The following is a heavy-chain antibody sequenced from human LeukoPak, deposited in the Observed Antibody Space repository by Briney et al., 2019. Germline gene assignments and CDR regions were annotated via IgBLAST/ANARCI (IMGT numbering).Heavy chain of an antibody. Sequence: ASVKVSCKASGYTFTNYGITWVRQAPGRGLEWMGWISPFNGNTNSAQKLQDRVTMTTDPSTSTAYMGLRSLRSDDTAIYYCARDGYYGSGSYYLIDYWGQGSLVTVSS. CDR1: GYTFTNYG. CDR3: ARDGYYGSGSYYLIDY. V-gene: IGHV1-18*04. J-gene: IGHJ4*02. D-gene: IGHD3-10*01. CDR2: ISPFNGNT.